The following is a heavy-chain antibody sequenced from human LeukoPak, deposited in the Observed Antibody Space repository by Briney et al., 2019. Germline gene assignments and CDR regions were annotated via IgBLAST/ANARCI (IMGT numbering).Heavy chain of an antibody. D-gene: IGHD3-10*01. CDR1: GGSISSGGYY. CDR2: IYYSGST. Sequence: SQTLSLTCTVSGGSISSGGYYWSWIRQHPGKGLEWIGHIYYSGSTYYNPSLKSRVTILVDTSKNQFSLKLSSVTAADTAVYYCARGGTMVRGVSNWFDPWGQGTLVTVSS. J-gene: IGHJ5*02. V-gene: IGHV4-31*03. CDR3: ARGGTMVRGVSNWFDP.